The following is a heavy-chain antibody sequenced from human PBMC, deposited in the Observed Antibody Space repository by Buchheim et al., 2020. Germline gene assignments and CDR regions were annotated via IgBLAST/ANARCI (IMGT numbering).Heavy chain of an antibody. Sequence: QVQLVESGGGVVQPGRSLRLSCAASGFTFSSFGMHWVRQAPGKGLEWVAIIPNDDSNKYYGDSVKGQFTISRDNSKNTLYLQMNSLRAEDTAVYYCAKGKDHYDSSAYYWEFESWGQGTL. J-gene: IGHJ4*02. D-gene: IGHD3-22*01. CDR2: IPNDDSNK. CDR3: AKGKDHYDSSAYYWEFES. CDR1: GFTFSSFG. V-gene: IGHV3-30*18.